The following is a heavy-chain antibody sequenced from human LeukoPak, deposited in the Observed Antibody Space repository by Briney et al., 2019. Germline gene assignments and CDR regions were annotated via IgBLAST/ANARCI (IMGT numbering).Heavy chain of an antibody. D-gene: IGHD6-13*01. Sequence: PSETLSLTCAVYGGSFSGYYWSWIRQPPGKGLEWIGEINHSGSTNYNPSLKSRVTISVDTSKNQFSLKLSSVTAADTAVYYYARGPGSRRLYYFDYWGQGTLVTVSS. CDR2: INHSGST. CDR1: GGSFSGYY. CDR3: ARGPGSRRLYYFDY. V-gene: IGHV4-34*01. J-gene: IGHJ4*02.